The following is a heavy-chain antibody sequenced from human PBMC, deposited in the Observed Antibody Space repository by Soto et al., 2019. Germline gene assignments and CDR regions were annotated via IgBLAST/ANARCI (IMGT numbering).Heavy chain of an antibody. CDR2: IYHCGST. Sequence: SGTLSLSCAVSGYSISSCCDGCWLRQPPGKGLEWIGSIYHCGSTYYDPSLDGRVTLSIDMANNHVSLILNSVTAADTAVYYCARAGPWVPYYYDSSPYNFENWFEPWGQGTMVTVSS. CDR1: GYSISSCCD. J-gene: IGHJ5*02. V-gene: IGHV4-38-2*01. D-gene: IGHD3-22*01. CDR3: ARAGPWVPYYYDSSPYNFENWFEP.